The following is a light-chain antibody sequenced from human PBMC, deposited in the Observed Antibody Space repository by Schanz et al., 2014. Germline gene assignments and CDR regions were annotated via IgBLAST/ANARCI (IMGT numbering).Light chain of an antibody. V-gene: IGLV2-11*01. Sequence: QSALTQPRSVSGSRGQSVTISCTGTSSDVGGYNYVSWYQQHPGKAPKVMIYEVSKRPSGVPDRFSGSKSGNTASLTISGPQAEDEADYYCCSYAGSYTWVFGGGTKLTVL. CDR3: CSYAGSYTWV. J-gene: IGLJ3*02. CDR2: EVS. CDR1: SSDVGGYNY.